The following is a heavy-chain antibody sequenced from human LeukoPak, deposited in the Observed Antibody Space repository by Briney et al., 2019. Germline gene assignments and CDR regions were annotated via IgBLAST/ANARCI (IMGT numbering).Heavy chain of an antibody. D-gene: IGHD3-10*01. V-gene: IGHV4-59*01. J-gene: IGHJ6*04. Sequence: SETLSLTCTVSGASITNFYWSWIRQPPGGGLEYIGYIYYSGSTNYNPSLKSRVTISVDTSKNQFSLKLNSVSAADTAVYFCARLSRLTLIRGVTGYHSLDVWGKGTKVTVSS. CDR3: ARLSRLTLIRGVTGYHSLDV. CDR2: IYYSGST. CDR1: GASITNFY.